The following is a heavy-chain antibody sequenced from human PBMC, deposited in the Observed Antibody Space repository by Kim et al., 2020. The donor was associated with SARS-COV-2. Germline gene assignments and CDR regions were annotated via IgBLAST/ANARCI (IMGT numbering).Heavy chain of an antibody. D-gene: IGHD6-19*01. CDR3: VREASMAGMNLVY. J-gene: IGHJ4*02. CDR2: INLSGDWT. V-gene: IGHV1-46*01. Sequence: ASVKVSCKASGYTFSSYHMHWVRQAPGQGLEWMGVINLSGDWTGYAQNFRDRVTMTRDMFTSALHMEPSSLTSEDTAVYFCVREASMAGMNLVYLVQGTL. CDR1: GYTFSSYH.